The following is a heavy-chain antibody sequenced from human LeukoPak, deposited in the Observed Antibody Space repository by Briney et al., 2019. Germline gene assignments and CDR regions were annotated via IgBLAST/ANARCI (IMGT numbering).Heavy chain of an antibody. CDR3: ARTYLPWFAFDI. Sequence: GGSLRLSCAASGFTFSSYGMHWVRQTPGRGLVWVSLINSDGSSISYADSVKGRFTISRDNAKNTLYLQMNSLRAEDTAVYYCARTYLPWFAFDIWGQGTMVTVSS. CDR1: GFTFSSYG. J-gene: IGHJ3*02. CDR2: INSDGSSI. D-gene: IGHD3-10*01. V-gene: IGHV3-74*01.